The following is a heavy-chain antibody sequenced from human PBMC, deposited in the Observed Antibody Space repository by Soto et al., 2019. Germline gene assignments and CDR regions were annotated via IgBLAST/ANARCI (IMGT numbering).Heavy chain of an antibody. CDR2: ITHSGSP. CDR1: GGSFSGYH. D-gene: IGHD4-17*01. CDR3: ARIPGSDYSDPHAY. J-gene: IGHJ4*02. V-gene: IGHV4-34*01. Sequence: QVQLQQWGAGLLKPSETLSLTCAVCGGSFSGYHWTWIRQPPGRGLDWIGEITHSGSPNYNPSLKSRVTITVDTSKNQFSLNLSSVTAADTAVYYCARIPGSDYSDPHAYWGQGTLVTVSS.